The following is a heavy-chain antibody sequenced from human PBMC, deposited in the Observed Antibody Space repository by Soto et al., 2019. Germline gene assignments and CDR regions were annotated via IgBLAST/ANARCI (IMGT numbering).Heavy chain of an antibody. CDR3: ARDLVDDVFDV. D-gene: IGHD3-9*01. V-gene: IGHV5-51*01. J-gene: IGHJ3*01. CDR2: IYPGDSDT. Sequence: PGESLKISCTGFGYTFTTFWISWVRQMPGKGLECMGIIYPGDSDTRYTTSFQGQVTSSVDRSISTAYLQWSSLKASDTGMYYCARDLVDDVFDVWGQGTMVTVSS. CDR1: GYTFTTFW.